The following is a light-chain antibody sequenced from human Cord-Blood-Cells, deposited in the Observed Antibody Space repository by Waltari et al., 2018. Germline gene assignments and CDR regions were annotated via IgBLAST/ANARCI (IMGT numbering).Light chain of an antibody. CDR2: EVS. CDR3: CSYAGSSTLV. V-gene: IGLV2-23*02. Sequence: QSALTQPASVSGSPGQSITISSPGPSSDVGSYNLVSWYQQHPGKAPKLMIYEVSKRPSGVSNRFSGSKSGNTASLTISGLQAEDEADYYCCSYAGSSTLVFGGGTKLTVL. J-gene: IGLJ2*01. CDR1: SSDVGSYNL.